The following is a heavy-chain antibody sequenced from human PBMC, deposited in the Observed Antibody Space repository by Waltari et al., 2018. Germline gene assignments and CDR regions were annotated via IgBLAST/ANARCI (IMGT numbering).Heavy chain of an antibody. J-gene: IGHJ3*02. CDR2: IGYDGSNK. V-gene: IGHV3-30*18. CDR3: AKGVYDYVWGSYRYNAFDI. CDR1: GFTFSSYG. Sequence: QVQLVESGGGVVQPGRSLRLSCAASGFTFSSYGMHWVRQAPGKGLEWVAVIGYDGSNKYYADSVKGRFTISRDNSKNTLYLQMNSLRAEDTAMYYCAKGVYDYVWGSYRYNAFDIWGQGTMVTVSS. D-gene: IGHD3-16*02.